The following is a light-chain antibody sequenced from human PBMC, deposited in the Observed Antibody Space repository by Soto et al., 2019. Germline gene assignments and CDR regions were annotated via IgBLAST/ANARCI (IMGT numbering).Light chain of an antibody. CDR1: QSISTW. CDR2: DAS. J-gene: IGKJ1*01. V-gene: IGKV1-5*01. Sequence: DIRMTQSPSTLSASIGDRVTITCRASQSISTWLAWYQQKPGRVPKLLISDASSLNSGVPSRFSGSGSGTEFTLTISSLQPDDFATYYCQQYNSYSGTFGQGTRVEIK. CDR3: QQYNSYSGT.